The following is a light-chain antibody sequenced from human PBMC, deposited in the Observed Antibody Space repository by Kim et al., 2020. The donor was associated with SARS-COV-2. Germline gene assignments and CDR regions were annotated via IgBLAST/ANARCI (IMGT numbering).Light chain of an antibody. J-gene: IGLJ1*01. Sequence: SSELTQDPAVSVALGQTVKITCQGDSLRSYYASWYQQKPGQAPILVIYGRNNRPSGIPDRFSGSSSVNTASLTITGAQAEDEADYDCNSRDSTGKRWVFGTGTKVAVL. CDR2: GRN. V-gene: IGLV3-19*01. CDR3: NSRDSTGKRWV. CDR1: SLRSYY.